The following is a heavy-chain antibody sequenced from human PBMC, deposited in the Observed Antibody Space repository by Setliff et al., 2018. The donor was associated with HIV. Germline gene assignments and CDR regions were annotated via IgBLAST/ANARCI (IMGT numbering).Heavy chain of an antibody. Sequence: SETLSLTCSVSGGSTSSSSYYWTWIRQPPGKGLEWIGDINHSGKTNYNRSLKSRVTISLDTSKNQFSLRLTSVTAADTAVYYCAREGGTGRSSWYGAYWYDPWGQGTLVTVSS. J-gene: IGHJ5*02. V-gene: IGHV4-39*07. D-gene: IGHD6-13*01. CDR3: AREGGTGRSSWYGAYWYDP. CDR2: INHSGKT. CDR1: GGSTSSSSYY.